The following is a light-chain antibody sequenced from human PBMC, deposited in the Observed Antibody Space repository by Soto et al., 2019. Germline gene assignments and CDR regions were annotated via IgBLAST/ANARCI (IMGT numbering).Light chain of an antibody. CDR1: SSDVGGYNY. CDR2: DVS. V-gene: IGLV2-14*01. J-gene: IGLJ1*01. CDR3: SSYTSSSTQYV. Sequence: QSVLTQPASVSGSPGQSITISCTGTSSDVGGYNYVSWYQQHPGKAPKLMIYDVSNRPSGVSNRFSGSKSGNTASLTISGLQAEDEADYYCSSYTSSSTQYVFGTGTKVT.